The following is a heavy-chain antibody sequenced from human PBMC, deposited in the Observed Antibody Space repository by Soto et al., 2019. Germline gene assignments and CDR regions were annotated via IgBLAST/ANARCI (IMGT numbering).Heavy chain of an antibody. CDR3: ARAWGGYEAFDI. V-gene: IGHV3-30-3*01. J-gene: IGHJ3*02. CDR2: ISYDGSNK. D-gene: IGHD5-12*01. CDR1: GFTFSSYA. Sequence: GGSLRLSCAASGFTFSSYAMHWVRQAPGKGLEWVAVISYDGSNKYYADSVKGRFTISRDNSKNTLYLQMNSLRAEDTAVYYCARAWGGYEAFDIWGQGTMVTVSS.